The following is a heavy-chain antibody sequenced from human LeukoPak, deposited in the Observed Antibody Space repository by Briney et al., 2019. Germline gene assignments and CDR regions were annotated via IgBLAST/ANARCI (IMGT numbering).Heavy chain of an antibody. D-gene: IGHD3-22*01. CDR1: GFTSASYF. J-gene: IGHJ4*02. CDR3: AREARGYYDSSGYRFDY. Sequence: ASVKVSCKASGFTSASYFMHWVRQAPGQGLEWVGAVFPSGGGTRYAQYFQGRVTMTGDTSTSTVYMELNNLRSEDTAVYYCAREARGYYDSSGYRFDYWGQGTLVTVSS. CDR2: VFPSGGGT. V-gene: IGHV1-46*01.